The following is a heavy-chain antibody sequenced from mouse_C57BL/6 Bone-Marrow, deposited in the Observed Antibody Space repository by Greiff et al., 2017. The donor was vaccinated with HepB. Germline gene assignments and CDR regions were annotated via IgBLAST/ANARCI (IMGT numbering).Heavy chain of an antibody. Sequence: EVQLQQSGAELVRPGASVKLSCTASGFNIKDYYMHWVKQRPEQGLEWIGRIDPEDGDTEYAPKFQGKAIMTADTASNTAYLQLSSLTSEDTAVYYCTRGYGSSKGFAYWGQGTLVTVSA. CDR1: GFNIKDYY. CDR2: IDPEDGDT. D-gene: IGHD1-1*01. V-gene: IGHV14-1*01. CDR3: TRGYGSSKGFAY. J-gene: IGHJ3*01.